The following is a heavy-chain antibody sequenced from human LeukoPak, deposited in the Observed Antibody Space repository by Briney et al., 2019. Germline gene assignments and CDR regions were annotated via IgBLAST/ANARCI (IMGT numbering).Heavy chain of an antibody. V-gene: IGHV3-30*04. CDR3: AKDMSGGDCPDY. Sequence: GGSLRLSCAASGFTFSTYAMSWVRQAPGKGLEWVALISYDGSDKDYAKSVKGRFTISRDNSKNTLYLQMNSLRAEDTAVYYCAKDMSGGDCPDYWGQGTLVTVSS. CDR2: ISYDGSDK. J-gene: IGHJ4*02. D-gene: IGHD2-21*02. CDR1: GFTFSTYA.